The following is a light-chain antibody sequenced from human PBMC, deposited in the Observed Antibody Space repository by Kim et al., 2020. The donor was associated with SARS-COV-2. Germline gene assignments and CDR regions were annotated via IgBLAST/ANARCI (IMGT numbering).Light chain of an antibody. Sequence: SVSPGQTARITCSGDVLANNYARWFQQKPGQAPMVLIYKDSERPSGISERFSGSSSGTTVTLTISGAQVEDEADYYCYSATDNNLIFGGGTQLTVL. CDR1: VLANNY. J-gene: IGLJ2*01. V-gene: IGLV3-27*01. CDR2: KDS. CDR3: YSATDNNLI.